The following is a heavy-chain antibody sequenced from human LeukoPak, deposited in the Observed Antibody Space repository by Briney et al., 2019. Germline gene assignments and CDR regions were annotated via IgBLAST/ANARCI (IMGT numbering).Heavy chain of an antibody. D-gene: IGHD3-22*01. CDR3: ARDSDDSSGSSAAFDI. V-gene: IGHV4-59*01. Sequence: PSETLSLTCTVSGGSISSYYWSWIRQPPGKGLEWIGYIYYSGSTNYNPSLKSRVTISVDTSKNQFSLKLSSVTAADTAVYYCARDSDDSSGSSAAFDIWGQGTMVTVSS. CDR1: GGSISSYY. CDR2: IYYSGST. J-gene: IGHJ3*02.